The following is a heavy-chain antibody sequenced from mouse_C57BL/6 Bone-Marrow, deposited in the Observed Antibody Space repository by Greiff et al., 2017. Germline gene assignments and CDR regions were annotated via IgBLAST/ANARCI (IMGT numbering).Heavy chain of an antibody. J-gene: IGHJ1*03. Sequence: VQLQQSGAELARPGASVKLSCKASGYTFTSYGISWVQQRPGQGLEWIGEIYPRSGNTYYNEKFKAKATLTAYKSSSTAYMELRSLTSEGSAVYFCARGGWLPREGGYFDVWGTGTAVTVSS. CDR1: GYTFTSYG. V-gene: IGHV1-81*01. D-gene: IGHD2-2*01. CDR3: ARGGWLPREGGYFDV. CDR2: IYPRSGNT.